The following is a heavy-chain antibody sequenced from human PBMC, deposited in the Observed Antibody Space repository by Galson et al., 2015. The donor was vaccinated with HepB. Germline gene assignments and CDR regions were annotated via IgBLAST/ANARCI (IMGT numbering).Heavy chain of an antibody. Sequence: SLRLSCAGSGFTFSNAWMSWVRQAPGKGLEWVGRVKSKSNGGTIDYPAPVKGRFTISSDDSINTVYLQMNSLKSEDTAVYYCPTGRTFDFWGQGTMVTVSS. J-gene: IGHJ3*01. V-gene: IGHV3-15*01. CDR2: VKSKSNGGTI. CDR1: GFTFSNAW. CDR3: PTGRTFDF.